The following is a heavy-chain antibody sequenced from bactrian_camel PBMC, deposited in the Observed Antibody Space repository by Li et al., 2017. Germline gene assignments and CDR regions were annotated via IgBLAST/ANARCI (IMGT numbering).Heavy chain of an antibody. CDR1: GFTFSSSW. J-gene: IGHJ4*01. Sequence: QVQLVESGGGSVQTGGSLRLSCAASGFTFSSSWMYWVRQAPGKGLEWVSAINSGGGTTYYADSVKGRFTISRDNAKNTVYLQMNSLKPEDTALYYCVRSYRAEYGGSWSPNYWGQGTQVTVS. CDR3: VRSYRAEYGGSWSPNY. V-gene: IGHV3S25*01. CDR2: INSGGGTT. D-gene: IGHD6*01.